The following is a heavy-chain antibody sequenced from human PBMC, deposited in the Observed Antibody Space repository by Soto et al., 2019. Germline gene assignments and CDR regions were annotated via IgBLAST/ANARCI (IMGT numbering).Heavy chain of an antibody. CDR1: GGSISSYY. Sequence: KTSETLSFTCTVSGGSISSYYWRWIRQPPGKGLEWIGYIYYSGSTNYNPSLKSRVTISVDTSKNQFSLKLSSVTAADTAVYYCARSAAAGPRDWFDPWGQGTLVTVSS. V-gene: IGHV4-59*01. CDR3: ARSAAAGPRDWFDP. CDR2: IYYSGST. J-gene: IGHJ5*02. D-gene: IGHD6-13*01.